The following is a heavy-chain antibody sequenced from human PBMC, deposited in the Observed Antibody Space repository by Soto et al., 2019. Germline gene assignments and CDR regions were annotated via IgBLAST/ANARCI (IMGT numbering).Heavy chain of an antibody. CDR3: ARHGPLYSSGRNWFDP. CDR2: IDPSDSYT. Sequence: GESLKISCKGSGYSFTSYWISWVRQMPGKGLEWMGRIDPSDSYTNYSPSFQGHVTISADKSISTAYLQWSSLKASDTAMYYCARHGPLYSSGRNWFDPWGQGTLVTVSS. V-gene: IGHV5-10-1*01. D-gene: IGHD6-19*01. CDR1: GYSFTSYW. J-gene: IGHJ5*02.